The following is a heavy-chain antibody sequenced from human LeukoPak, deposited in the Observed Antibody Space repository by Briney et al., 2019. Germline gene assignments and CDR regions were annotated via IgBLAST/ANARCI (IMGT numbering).Heavy chain of an antibody. CDR3: ARMAAGSSWYDY. V-gene: IGHV4-39*07. D-gene: IGHD6-13*01. CDR1: GGSISSSSYY. CDR2: IYYSGST. J-gene: IGHJ4*02. Sequence: PSETLSLTCTVSGGSISSSSYYWGWIRQPPGKGLEWIGSIYYSGSTYYNPSLKSRVTISVDTSKNQFSLKLSSVTAADTAVYYCARMAAGSSWYDYWGQGTLVTVSS.